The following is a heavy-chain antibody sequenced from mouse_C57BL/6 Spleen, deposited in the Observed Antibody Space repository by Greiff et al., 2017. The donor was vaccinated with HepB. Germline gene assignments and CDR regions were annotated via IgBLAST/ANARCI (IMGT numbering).Heavy chain of an antibody. Sequence: VQLQQSVAELVRPGASVKLSCTASGFNIKNTYMHWVKQRPEQGLEWIGRIDPANGNTKYAPKFQGKATITADTSSNTAYLQLSSLTSEDTAIYYCASCYYGSSYEGYFDVWGTGTTVTVSS. J-gene: IGHJ1*03. CDR2: IDPANGNT. D-gene: IGHD1-1*01. CDR1: GFNIKNTY. CDR3: ASCYYGSSYEGYFDV. V-gene: IGHV14-3*01.